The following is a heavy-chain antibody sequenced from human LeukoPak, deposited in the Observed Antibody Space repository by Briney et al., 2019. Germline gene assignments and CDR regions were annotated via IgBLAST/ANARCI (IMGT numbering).Heavy chain of an antibody. CDR1: GYTFTSYG. CDR3: ARSISIVVVPAAIDYFDY. CDR2: ISAYSGNT. J-gene: IGHJ4*02. Sequence: GASVKVSCKASGYTFTSYGISWVRQAPGQGLEWMGWISAYSGNTNYAQKLQGRVTMTTDTSTSTAYMELRSLRSDDTAVYYCARSISIVVVPAAIDYFDYWGQGTLVTVSS. D-gene: IGHD2-2*02. V-gene: IGHV1-18*01.